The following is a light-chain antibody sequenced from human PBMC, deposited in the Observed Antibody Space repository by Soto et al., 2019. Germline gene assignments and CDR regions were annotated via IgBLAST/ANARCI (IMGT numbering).Light chain of an antibody. V-gene: IGLV4-69*01. Sequence: QLVLTQSPSAFASLGASVKLTCTLSSGLNSYAIAWHQQQPQKGPRYLMKLNSDGSHRKGDGVPDRFSGSSSGAERYLTISSLQSEDEADYYCQTWGTGIHVVFGGGTKLTVL. J-gene: IGLJ2*01. CDR3: QTWGTGIHVV. CDR1: SGLNSYA. CDR2: LNSDGSH.